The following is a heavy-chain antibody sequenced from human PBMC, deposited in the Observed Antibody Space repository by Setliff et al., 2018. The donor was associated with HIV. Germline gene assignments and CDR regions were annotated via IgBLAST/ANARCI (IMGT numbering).Heavy chain of an antibody. CDR3: ARIGRTPYYYYYMDV. Sequence: ASVKVSCKASGYAFNSYTLNWVRQATGRGLEWMGWINPNSDNTAYAQKFQGRLTMTRNTSTGTVYMELSSLRSEDTAVYYCARIGRTPYYYYYMDVWGKGTTVTVTS. J-gene: IGHJ6*03. CDR1: GYAFNSYT. CDR2: INPNSDNT. V-gene: IGHV1-8*01. D-gene: IGHD2-15*01.